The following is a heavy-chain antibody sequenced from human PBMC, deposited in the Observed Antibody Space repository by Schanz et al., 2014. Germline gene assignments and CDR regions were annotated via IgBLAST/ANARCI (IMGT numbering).Heavy chain of an antibody. Sequence: EVQLLESGGGLVEPGGSLRLSCAASGFSFSSYAMGWVRQARGKGLEWVSAMNESHSTIYYADSVRGRFTISRDNAENTLFLQMNSLRAEDTAVYYCAKGRFGELSAFDIGGQGTMVTVSS. J-gene: IGHJ3*02. V-gene: IGHV3-23*01. CDR1: GFSFSSYA. CDR2: MNESHSTI. CDR3: AKGRFGELSAFDI. D-gene: IGHD3-10*01.